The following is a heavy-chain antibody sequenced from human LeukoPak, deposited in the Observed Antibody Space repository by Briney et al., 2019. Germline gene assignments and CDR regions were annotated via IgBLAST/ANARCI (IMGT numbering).Heavy chain of an antibody. J-gene: IGHJ4*02. Sequence: ASVKVSCKASGYTFTSYYMHWVRQAPGQGLEWMGIINPSGGSTSYAQKFQGRVTMARDMSTSTVYMELSSLRSEDTAVYYCARAVYVFRAVAGGPNDYWGQGTLVTVSS. CDR3: ARAVYVFRAVAGGPNDY. CDR1: GYTFTSYY. CDR2: INPSGGST. V-gene: IGHV1-46*01. D-gene: IGHD6-19*01.